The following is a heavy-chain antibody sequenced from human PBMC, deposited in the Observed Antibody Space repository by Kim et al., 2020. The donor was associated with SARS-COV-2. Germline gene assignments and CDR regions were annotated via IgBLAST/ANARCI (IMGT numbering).Heavy chain of an antibody. J-gene: IGHJ4*02. V-gene: IGHV3-53*01. Sequence: GGSLRLSCAVSGLTVTSNHMTWIRQAPGRGLEWVSVIFRGGTTYYAASVQGRFTISRDYYKNKLSLQMNSRRAEDKAIYYCSRDPVADGYSFFDYCCQG. CDR1: GLTVTSNH. CDR3: SRDPVADGYSFFDY. CDR2: IFRGGTT. D-gene: IGHD4-4*01.